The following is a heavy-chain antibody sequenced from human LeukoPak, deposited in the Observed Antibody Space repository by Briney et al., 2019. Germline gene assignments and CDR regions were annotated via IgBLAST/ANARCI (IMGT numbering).Heavy chain of an antibody. CDR2: ISWNSGSI. CDR3: ARGGDIVVVPAAGFLYYFDY. V-gene: IGHV3-9*01. J-gene: IGHJ4*02. Sequence: GRSLRLSCAASGFTFDDYAMHWVRQAPGKGLEWVSGISWNSGSIGYADSVKGRFTISRDNAKNSLYLQMNSLRAEDTALYYCARGGDIVVVPAAGFLYYFDYWGQGTLVTVSS. CDR1: GFTFDDYA. D-gene: IGHD2-2*01.